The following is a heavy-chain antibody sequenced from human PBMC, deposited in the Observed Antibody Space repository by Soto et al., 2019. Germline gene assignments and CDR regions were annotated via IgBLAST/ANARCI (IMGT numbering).Heavy chain of an antibody. Sequence: PGESLKISCKGSGYTFTSYWIGWVRQMPGKGLEWMAIIYPGDSATRYNPSFQGQVTISADKSINTAYLQWSSLKASDSAIYYCARRPGGMDVWGQGTTVTVSS. D-gene: IGHD2-2*01. CDR3: ARRPGGMDV. V-gene: IGHV5-51*01. CDR1: GYTFTSYW. J-gene: IGHJ6*02. CDR2: IYPGDSAT.